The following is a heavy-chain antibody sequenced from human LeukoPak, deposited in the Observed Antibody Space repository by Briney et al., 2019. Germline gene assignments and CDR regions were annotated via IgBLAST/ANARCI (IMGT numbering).Heavy chain of an antibody. Sequence: SETLSLTCTVSGYSITTNYYWAWIRQSPGTGLEWIGCVYHNGETYYNPSLKSRVIISVDTSKNEFSLRVTSVTAADTAVYYCVTPRSWELSDMAVWGKGTTVIVSS. J-gene: IGHJ6*03. CDR2: VYHNGET. CDR3: VTPRSWELSDMAV. D-gene: IGHD1-26*01. V-gene: IGHV4-38-2*02. CDR1: GYSITTNYY.